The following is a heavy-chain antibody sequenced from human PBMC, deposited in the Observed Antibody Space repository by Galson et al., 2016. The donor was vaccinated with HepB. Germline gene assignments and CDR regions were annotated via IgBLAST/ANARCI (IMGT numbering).Heavy chain of an antibody. J-gene: IGHJ5*02. D-gene: IGHD6-6*01. V-gene: IGHV1-46*01. CDR1: GYTFTSHY. CDR2: INPSGGST. Sequence: SVKVSCKASGYTFTSHYIHWVRQAPGQGLEWMGKINPSGGSTSSAQKFQGRVTLTRDTSTTTVYMELSSLRSEDTAVYYCAREGQLASNWFDPWGQGTLVTVSS. CDR3: AREGQLASNWFDP.